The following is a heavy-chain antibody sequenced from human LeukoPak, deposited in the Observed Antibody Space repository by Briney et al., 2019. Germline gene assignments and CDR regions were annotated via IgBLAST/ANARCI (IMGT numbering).Heavy chain of an antibody. J-gene: IGHJ4*02. CDR2: IKSKTDGGTT. Sequence: GGSLRLSCAASGFTFSNAWMSWVRQAPGKGLEWVGRIKSKTDGGTTDYAVPVKGRFTISRDDSKNTLYLQMNSLKTEDTAVYYCTTEYSYGLGAYYFDYWGQGTLVTVSS. V-gene: IGHV3-15*01. CDR1: GFTFSNAW. CDR3: TTEYSYGLGAYYFDY. D-gene: IGHD5-18*01.